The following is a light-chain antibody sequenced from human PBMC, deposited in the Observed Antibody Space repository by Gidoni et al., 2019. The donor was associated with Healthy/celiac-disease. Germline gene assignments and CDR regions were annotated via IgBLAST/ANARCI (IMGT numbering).Light chain of an antibody. CDR3: QQRSNWPIT. V-gene: IGKV3-11*01. CDR1: QRVSSY. Sequence: EIVLTQSPATLSLSPGERAPLSCRASQRVSSYLAWYQQKPGQAPRLLIYDASNGATGIPARFSGSGSGTDFTLTISSLEPEYVAVYYCQQRSNWPITFGQGTRLEIK. CDR2: DAS. J-gene: IGKJ5*01.